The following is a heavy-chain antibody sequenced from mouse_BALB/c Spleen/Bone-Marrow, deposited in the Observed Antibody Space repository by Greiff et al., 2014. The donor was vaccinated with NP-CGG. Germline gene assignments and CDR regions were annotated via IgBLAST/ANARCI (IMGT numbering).Heavy chain of an antibody. CDR1: GFNIKDTY. CDR2: IDPANGDT. D-gene: IGHD1-1*01. V-gene: IGHV14-3*02. CDR3: TRPSFYYGSSYWYFDV. J-gene: IGHJ1*01. Sequence: VQLQQSGSEIVKPGASVKLSCAASGFNIKDTYMHWVKQRPEQGLEWIGRIDPANGDTKYDPKFQGKATITADTSSNTAYLQLSSLTSEDTAVYYCTRPSFYYGSSYWYFDVWGAGTTVTVSS.